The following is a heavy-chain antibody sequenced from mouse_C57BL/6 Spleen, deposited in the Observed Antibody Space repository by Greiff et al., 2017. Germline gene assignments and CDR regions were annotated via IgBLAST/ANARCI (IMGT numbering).Heavy chain of an antibody. Sequence: VQLQQSGPELVKPGASVKISCKASGYSFTDYNMNWVKQSNGKSLEWIGVINPNYGTTSYNQKFKGKATLTVDQSSSTAYMQLNSLTSEDSAVYYCASGVYYGSSYYFDYWGQGTTLTVSS. V-gene: IGHV1-39*01. CDR1: GYSFTDYN. CDR3: ASGVYYGSSYYFDY. CDR2: INPNYGTT. J-gene: IGHJ2*01. D-gene: IGHD1-1*01.